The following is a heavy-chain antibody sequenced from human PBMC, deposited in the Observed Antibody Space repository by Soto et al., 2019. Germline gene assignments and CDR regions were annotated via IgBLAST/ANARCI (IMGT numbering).Heavy chain of an antibody. Sequence: QVQLVQSGTEVKKPGSSVKVSCKASGGTFSRYAVNWVRQAPGQGLEWMGAILPIVDATNDAQKFQDRVTITADEATGTVYMELRGLRSEDTAVYFCAGAPPTDVGDHDAFDIWGQGTLVIVSS. CDR3: AGAPPTDVGDHDAFDI. D-gene: IGHD4-17*01. CDR1: GGTFSRYA. CDR2: ILPIVDAT. V-gene: IGHV1-69*12. J-gene: IGHJ3*02.